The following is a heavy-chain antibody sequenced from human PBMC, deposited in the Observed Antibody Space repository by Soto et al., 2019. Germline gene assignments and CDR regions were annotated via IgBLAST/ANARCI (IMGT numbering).Heavy chain of an antibody. CDR2: ISSSSSTI. D-gene: IGHD6-6*01. CDR1: GFTFSSYS. V-gene: IGHV3-48*01. CDR3: ARDHGWDLYSSSSVFDY. Sequence: GGSLRLSCAASGFTFSSYSMNWVRQAPGKGLEWVSYISSSSSTIYYADSVKGRFTISRDNAKNSLYLQMNSLRAEDTAVYYCARDHGWDLYSSSSVFDYWGQGTLVTVSS. J-gene: IGHJ4*02.